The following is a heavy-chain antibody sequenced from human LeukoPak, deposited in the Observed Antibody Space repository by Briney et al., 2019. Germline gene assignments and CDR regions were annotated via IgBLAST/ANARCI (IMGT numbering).Heavy chain of an antibody. Sequence: GGSLRLSCAASGFTFSSYEMNWVRQAPGKGLEWVSSISSSSYIYYADSVKGRFTISRDNAKNSLYLQMNSLRAEDTAVYYCASGSPDYFWSGYFFDYWGQGTLVTVSS. J-gene: IGHJ4*02. V-gene: IGHV3-21*01. CDR1: GFTFSSYE. D-gene: IGHD3-3*01. CDR2: ISSSSYI. CDR3: ASGSPDYFWSGYFFDY.